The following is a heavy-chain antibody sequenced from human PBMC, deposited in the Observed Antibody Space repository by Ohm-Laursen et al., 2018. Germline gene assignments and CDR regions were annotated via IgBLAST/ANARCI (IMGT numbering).Heavy chain of an antibody. CDR2: IYYSGST. CDR1: GGSISSYY. D-gene: IGHD2-2*01. V-gene: IGHV4-59*01. Sequence: SQTLSLTCTVSGGSISSYYWSWIRQPPGKGLEWIGYIYYSGSTNYNPSLKSRVTISVDTSKNQFSLNLSSVTAADSAVYYCARGQGYHLSSPLSPWGQGTLVTVSS. J-gene: IGHJ5*02. CDR3: ARGQGYHLSSPLSP.